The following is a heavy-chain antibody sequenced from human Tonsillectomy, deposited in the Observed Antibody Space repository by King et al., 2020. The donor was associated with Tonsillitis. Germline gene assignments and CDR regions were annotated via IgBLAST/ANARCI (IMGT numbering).Heavy chain of an antibody. J-gene: IGHJ4*02. CDR1: GFTFSTYS. CDR3: AKVGFTMIVMAPPDY. V-gene: IGHV3-23*04. D-gene: IGHD3-22*01. CDR2: ISGRGGGT. Sequence: VQLVESGGGLVQPGGSLRLSCAASGFTFSTYSMTLVRQAPGKGLEWGSAISGRGGGTYYADAVKGRVTISRDNSKNTLYQQMNSLRAEDTAVYYCAKVGFTMIVMAPPDYWGQGTLVTVPS.